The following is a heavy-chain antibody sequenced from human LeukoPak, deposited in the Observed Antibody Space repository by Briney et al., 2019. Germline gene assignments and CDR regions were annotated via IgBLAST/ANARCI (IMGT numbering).Heavy chain of an antibody. V-gene: IGHV1-2*02. CDR2: INPNSGGT. Sequence: GASVKVSCKASGYTFTGYYMHWVRQAPGQGLEWMGWINPNSGGTNYAQKFQGRVTMTRDTSISTAYMELSRLRSDDTAVYYCARDSWEWELPGDYWGQGTLVTVSS. J-gene: IGHJ4*02. CDR3: ARDSWEWELPGDY. D-gene: IGHD1-26*01. CDR1: GYTFTGYY.